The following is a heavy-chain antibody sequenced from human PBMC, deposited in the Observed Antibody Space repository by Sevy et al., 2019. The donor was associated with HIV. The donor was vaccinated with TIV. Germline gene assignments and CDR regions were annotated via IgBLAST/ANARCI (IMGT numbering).Heavy chain of an antibody. D-gene: IGHD6-19*01. Sequence: GGSLRLSCAASGFTFSSYAMSWVRQAPGKGLEWVPAISGSGGSTYYADSVKGRFTISRDNSKNSVYLQMNSLRGEDTAVFYCARAVPATDAFDIWGQGTLVTVSS. CDR3: ARAVPATDAFDI. CDR2: ISGSGGST. J-gene: IGHJ3*02. CDR1: GFTFSSYA. V-gene: IGHV3-23*01.